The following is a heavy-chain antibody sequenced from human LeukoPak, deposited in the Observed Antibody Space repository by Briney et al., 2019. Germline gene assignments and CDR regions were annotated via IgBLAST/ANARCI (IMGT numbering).Heavy chain of an antibody. CDR3: ARGSSGWWNAFDI. V-gene: IGHV1-8*01. Sequence: ASVKVSCKASGYTFTSYDINWVRQATGQGLEWMGWMNPNSGNTGHAQKFQGRVTMTRNTSISTAYMELSSPRSEDTAVYYCARGSSGWWNAFDIWGQGTMVTVSS. J-gene: IGHJ3*02. CDR1: GYTFTSYD. CDR2: MNPNSGNT. D-gene: IGHD6-19*01.